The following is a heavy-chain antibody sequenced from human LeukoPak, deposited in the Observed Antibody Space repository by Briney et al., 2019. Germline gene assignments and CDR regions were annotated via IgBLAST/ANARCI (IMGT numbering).Heavy chain of an antibody. V-gene: IGHV4-39*01. Sequence: KSSETLSLTCTVSGGSISSSSYYWGWIRQPPGKGLEWIGTIYYSGSTYYTPSLKSRVTISVDTSKNQFSLKLSSVTAADTAVYYCARHKPLVRYYYYTDVWGKGTTVTVSS. CDR3: ARHKPLVRYYYYTDV. CDR2: IYYSGST. CDR1: GGSISSSSYY. D-gene: IGHD6-13*01. J-gene: IGHJ6*03.